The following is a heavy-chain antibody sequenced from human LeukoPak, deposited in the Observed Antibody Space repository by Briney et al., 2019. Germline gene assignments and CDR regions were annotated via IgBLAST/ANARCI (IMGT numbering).Heavy chain of an antibody. J-gene: IGHJ4*02. CDR2: INLDGTEV. V-gene: IGHV3-7*01. CDR3: ASGRHDFAH. Sequence: GGSLRLSCAASGFAFSTYWMSWVRQAPGKGLEWVANINLDGTEVHYVDSLKDRFTISRDNARNSLYLQMDSLRVEDTAVYYCASGRHDFAHWGQGTLVTVSS. D-gene: IGHD3/OR15-3a*01. CDR1: GFAFSTYW.